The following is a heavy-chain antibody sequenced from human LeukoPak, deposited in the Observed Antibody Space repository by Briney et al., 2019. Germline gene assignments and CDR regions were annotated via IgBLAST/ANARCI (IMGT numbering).Heavy chain of an antibody. CDR1: GGTFSSYT. V-gene: IGHV1-69*04. Sequence: GASVKVSCKASGGTFSSYTISWVRQAPGQGLEWMGRIIPILGIANYAQKFQGRVTITADKSTSTAYMELSSLRSEDTAVYYCARDFEYSSSSLDCWGQGTLVTVSS. D-gene: IGHD6-6*01. J-gene: IGHJ4*02. CDR3: ARDFEYSSSSLDC. CDR2: IIPILGIA.